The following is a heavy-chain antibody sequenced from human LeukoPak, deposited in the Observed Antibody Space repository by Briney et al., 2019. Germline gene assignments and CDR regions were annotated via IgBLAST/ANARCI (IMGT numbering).Heavy chain of an antibody. V-gene: IGHV3-30*04. CDR2: ISYDGSNK. CDR3: AKVPYSDYGSWRPPFMDV. J-gene: IGHJ6*02. Sequence: GGSLRLSCAASGFTFSSYAMHWVRQAPGKGLEWVAVISYDGSNKYYAGSVRGRFTISRDNSQKTLYLEMNSLRAEDTAIYYCAKVPYSDYGSWRPPFMDVWGRGTTVAVSS. CDR1: GFTFSSYA. D-gene: IGHD3-10*01.